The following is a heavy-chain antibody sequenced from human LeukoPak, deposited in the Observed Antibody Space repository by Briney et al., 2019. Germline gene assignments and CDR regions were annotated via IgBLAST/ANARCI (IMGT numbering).Heavy chain of an antibody. J-gene: IGHJ5*02. V-gene: IGHV4-39*07. CDR3: ARGSVATARDWFDP. D-gene: IGHD5-12*01. Sequence: SETLSLTCTVSGGSISSSSYYWGWIRQPPGKGLEWIGSIYYSGSTYYNPSLKSRVTISVGTSKNQFSLKLSSVTAADTAVYFCARGSVATARDWFDPWGQGTLVTVSS. CDR2: IYYSGST. CDR1: GGSISSSSYY.